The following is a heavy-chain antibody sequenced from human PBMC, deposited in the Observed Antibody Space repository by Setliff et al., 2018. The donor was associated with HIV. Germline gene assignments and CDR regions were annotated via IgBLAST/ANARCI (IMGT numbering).Heavy chain of an antibody. D-gene: IGHD6-19*01. CDR2: INPDSGGI. CDR3: ARGRGFSGSLTTVDFFEF. V-gene: IGHV1-2*02. J-gene: IGHJ1*01. CDR1: GYTFTGYS. Sequence: GASVKVSCKASGYTFTGYSMHWVRQAPGQGLEWMGWINPDSGGINFAQKFQGRVTMTRVTSISTAYMELSGLRSDDTAVYYCARGRGFSGSLTTVDFFEFWGQGTLVTVSS.